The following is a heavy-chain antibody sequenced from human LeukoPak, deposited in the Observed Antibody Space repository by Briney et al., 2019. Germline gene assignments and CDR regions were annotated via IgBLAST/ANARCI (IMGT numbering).Heavy chain of an antibody. D-gene: IGHD2-15*01. CDR1: GFTFDDYA. V-gene: IGHV3-43*02. Sequence: PGGSLRLSXAASGFTFDDYAMHWVRQAPGKGLEWVSLISGDGGSTYYADSVKGRFTISRDNSKNSLYLQMNSLRTEDTALYYCAKGDCSGGSCYGNAFDIWGQGTMVTVSP. J-gene: IGHJ3*02. CDR3: AKGDCSGGSCYGNAFDI. CDR2: ISGDGGST.